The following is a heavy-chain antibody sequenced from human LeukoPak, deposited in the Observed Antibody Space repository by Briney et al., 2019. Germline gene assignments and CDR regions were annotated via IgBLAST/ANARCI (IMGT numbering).Heavy chain of an antibody. CDR2: IYYSGST. CDR3: ARDSHYDFWSGYRQPYYFDY. V-gene: IGHV4-59*12. CDR1: GGSISGYY. J-gene: IGHJ4*02. Sequence: KPSETLSLTCTVSGGSISGYYWSWIRQPPGKGLEWIGYIYYSGSTNCNPSLKSRLTISVDTSKNQFSLKLSSVTAADTAVYYCARDSHYDFWSGYRQPYYFDYWGQGTLVTVSS. D-gene: IGHD3-3*01.